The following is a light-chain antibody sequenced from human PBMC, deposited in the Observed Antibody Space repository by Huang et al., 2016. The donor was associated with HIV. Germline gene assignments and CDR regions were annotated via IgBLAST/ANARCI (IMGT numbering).Light chain of an antibody. CDR3: QQTYSTPWT. J-gene: IGKJ1*01. CDR1: QSISSY. CDR2: AAS. Sequence: DIQITQSPSSLSASVGDRVTITCRASQSISSYLNWYQQKPGKAPNLLIYAASSLQSGVPSRFSGSGSGTDFTLTISSLQLEDFATYSCQQTYSTPWTFGQGTKVEIK. V-gene: IGKV1-39*01.